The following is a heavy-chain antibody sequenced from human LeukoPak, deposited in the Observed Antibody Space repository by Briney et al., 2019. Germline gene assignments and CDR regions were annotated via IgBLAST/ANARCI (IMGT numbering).Heavy chain of an antibody. D-gene: IGHD1-1*01. J-gene: IGHJ5*02. Sequence: SETLSLTCTVSGGSISSYYWSWIRQPPGKGLEWIGYIYYSGSTNYNPSLKSRVTISVDTSKNQFSLKLSSVTAADTAVYYCARPVPSRLGWFDPWGQGTLVTVSS. CDR1: GGSISSYY. CDR2: IYYSGST. V-gene: IGHV4-59*08. CDR3: ARPVPSRLGWFDP.